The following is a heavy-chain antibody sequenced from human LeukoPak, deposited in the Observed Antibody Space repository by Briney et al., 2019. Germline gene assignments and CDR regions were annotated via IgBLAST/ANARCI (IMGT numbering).Heavy chain of an antibody. CDR3: AKDLQSSWSLAIDY. Sequence: PGGSLRLSCAASGFTFNSYGMHWVRQAPGKGLEWVAFIRYDGSNKYYADSVKGRFTISRDNSKNTLYLQMNSLRAEDTAVYYCAKDLQSSWSLAIDYWGQGTLVTVSS. V-gene: IGHV3-30*02. CDR1: GFTFNSYG. D-gene: IGHD6-13*01. J-gene: IGHJ4*02. CDR2: IRYDGSNK.